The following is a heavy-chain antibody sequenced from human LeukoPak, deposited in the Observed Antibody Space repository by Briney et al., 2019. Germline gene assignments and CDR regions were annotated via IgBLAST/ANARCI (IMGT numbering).Heavy chain of an antibody. Sequence: ASVKVSCKASGYSFTDKYMHWVRQAPGQGLEWMGWINPNSGGTNYAQKFQGRVTMTTDASMSTAYMELSRLTSDDTAVYYCARAGGRSWFDPWGQGTLVTVSS. CDR2: INPNSGGT. J-gene: IGHJ5*02. V-gene: IGHV1-2*02. CDR1: GYSFTDKY. CDR3: ARAGGRSWFDP.